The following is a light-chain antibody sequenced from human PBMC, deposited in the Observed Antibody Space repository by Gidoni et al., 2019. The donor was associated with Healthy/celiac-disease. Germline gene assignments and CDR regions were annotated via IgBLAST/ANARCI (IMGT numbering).Light chain of an antibody. CDR2: GAS. J-gene: IGKJ2*01. CDR1: PSVSSN. V-gene: IGKV3-15*01. Sequence: EIVMTQSPATLSVSPGERATLSCRASPSVSSNLAWYQQNPGQAPRLLIYGASTRATGIPARFSGSGSGTEFTLTISSLQSEDFAVYYCQQYNNWPLYTFGQGTKLEIK. CDR3: QQYNNWPLYT.